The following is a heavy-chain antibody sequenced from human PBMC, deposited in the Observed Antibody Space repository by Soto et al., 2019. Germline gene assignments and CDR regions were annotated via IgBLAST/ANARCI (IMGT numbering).Heavy chain of an antibody. Sequence: PGGALRVSCAASVFSFSDHFMCWVRQAPGKGLQWVGRIQPKRQTYITEYAASLEGRFSISRDDSKNSLYLQVNRLKTEYTAVYFCACISGTFGYWGPGTMVTVSS. CDR3: ACISGTFGY. CDR1: VFSFSDHF. D-gene: IGHD6-25*01. CDR2: IQPKRQTYIT. V-gene: IGHV3-72*01. J-gene: IGHJ4*02.